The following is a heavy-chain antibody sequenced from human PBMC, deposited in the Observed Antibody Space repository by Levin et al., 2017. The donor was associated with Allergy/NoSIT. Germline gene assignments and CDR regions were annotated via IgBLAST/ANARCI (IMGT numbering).Heavy chain of an antibody. J-gene: IGHJ4*02. D-gene: IGHD1-26*01. CDR1: GFTFNNDE. CDR2: ISGSGDSI. V-gene: IGHV3-48*03. Sequence: GGSLRLSCAGSGFTFNNDELNWVRQAPGKGLEWVSYISGSGDSIYYADSVKGRFTISRDNTKDSLYLQMNSLRAEDTAVYFCARGGTYLTNGFDYWGQGTLVTVSS. CDR3: ARGGTYLTNGFDY.